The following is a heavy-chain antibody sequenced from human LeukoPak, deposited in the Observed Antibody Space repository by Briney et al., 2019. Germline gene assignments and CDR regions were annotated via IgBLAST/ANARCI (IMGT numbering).Heavy chain of an antibody. CDR2: ISGSGGGT. V-gene: IGHV3-23*01. D-gene: IGHD3-10*01. J-gene: IGHJ5*02. CDR1: GFTFSSYG. CDR3: AKAGGYGSGSYRNWFDP. Sequence: PGGSLRLSCAASGFTFSSYGMSWVRQAPGKGLEWVSGISGSGGGTYYADSVKGRFTISRDNSKNTLYLQMNSLRAEGTAVYYCAKAGGYGSGSYRNWFDPWGQGTLVTVSS.